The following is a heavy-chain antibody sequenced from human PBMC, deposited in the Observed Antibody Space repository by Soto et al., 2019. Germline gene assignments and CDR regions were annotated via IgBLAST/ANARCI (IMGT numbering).Heavy chain of an antibody. CDR1: GGSFSGYY. V-gene: IGHV4-34*01. J-gene: IGHJ5*02. CDR3: ARSPYAGVVARS. D-gene: IGHD2-15*01. CDR2: IDHSGST. Sequence: QVQLQQWGAGLLKPSETLSLTCAVYGGSFSGYYWSWIRQPPGKGLEWIGEIDHSGSTNYNLSLESRVTISVDTSKNQFSLKLSFVTAADTAVYYCARSPYAGVVARSWGQGTLVTVSS.